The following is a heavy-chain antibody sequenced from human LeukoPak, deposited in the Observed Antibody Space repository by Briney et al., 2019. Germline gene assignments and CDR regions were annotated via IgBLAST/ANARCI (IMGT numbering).Heavy chain of an antibody. J-gene: IGHJ3*02. CDR2: ISAYNGNT. Sequence: ASVKVSCKASGYTFTSYGISWVRQAPGQGLEWMGWISAYNGNTYYAQKLQGRVTMTTDTSTSTAYMELRSLRSDDTAVYYCAGDPTMIVVVSGLGAFDIWGQGTMVTVSS. V-gene: IGHV1-18*01. CDR3: AGDPTMIVVVSGLGAFDI. CDR1: GYTFTSYG. D-gene: IGHD3-22*01.